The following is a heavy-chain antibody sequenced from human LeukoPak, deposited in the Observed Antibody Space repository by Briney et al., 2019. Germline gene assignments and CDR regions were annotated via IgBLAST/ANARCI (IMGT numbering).Heavy chain of an antibody. D-gene: IGHD3-9*01. CDR3: ARGRYFDWLRSENNYYMDV. J-gene: IGHJ6*03. Sequence: LRTVCLKCTYSGGSISSGSYYWSWIWQPAGKGLDWLGRMYTSWSSNYNPSLKSRVTISVDTSKNQFSLNLTSVTAADTAVYYCARGRYFDWLRSENNYYMDVWGKGTTVTVSS. CDR1: GGSISSGSYY. CDR2: MYTSWSS. V-gene: IGHV4-61*02.